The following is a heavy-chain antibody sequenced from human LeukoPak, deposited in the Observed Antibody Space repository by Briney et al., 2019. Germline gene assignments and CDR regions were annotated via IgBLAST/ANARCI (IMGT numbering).Heavy chain of an antibody. J-gene: IGHJ4*02. CDR2: ISGSGTSR. Sequence: GGSLRLSCAVSGFTFSSYAMSWVRQAPGKGLESVSAISGSGTSRYYADSVKGRFTISRDNSKNTVYLQMNSLRAEDTAVYYCAKRPPNIVVVTASGYWGQGTLVTVSS. CDR3: AKRPPNIVVVTASGY. D-gene: IGHD2-21*02. V-gene: IGHV3-23*01. CDR1: GFTFSSYA.